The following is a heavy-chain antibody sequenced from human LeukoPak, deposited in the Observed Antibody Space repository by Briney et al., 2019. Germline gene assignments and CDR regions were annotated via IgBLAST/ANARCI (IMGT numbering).Heavy chain of an antibody. Sequence: GGSLRLSCAASGYTFNSYPMYWSRQTPGKGPEWVAAISFDGSNKYYADSVQGRFTLSRDNSNNILYLQKNSLRAEDMAVYYYARDPGNKQLGSFDYLGQGTLVTVSS. V-gene: IGHV3-30*01. D-gene: IGHD3-10*01. CDR3: ARDPGNKQLGSFDY. CDR2: ISFDGSNK. J-gene: IGHJ4*02. CDR1: GYTFNSYP.